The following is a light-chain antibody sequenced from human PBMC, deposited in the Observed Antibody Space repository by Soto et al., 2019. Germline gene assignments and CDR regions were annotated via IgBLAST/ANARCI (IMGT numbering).Light chain of an antibody. CDR3: MQSVYWPPYT. J-gene: IGKJ2*01. CDR1: RSLAWTDGNTS. V-gene: IGKV2-30*01. CDR2: NLS. Sequence: VVMTQSPLFLPVTLGQPASISCRTGRSLAWTDGNTSLHWVQQRPGQSPRRLIYNLSSRDSGVPDRFSGSGSGTDFTLKISRLEAEDVGVSYCMQSVYWPPYTFGQGTKREIK.